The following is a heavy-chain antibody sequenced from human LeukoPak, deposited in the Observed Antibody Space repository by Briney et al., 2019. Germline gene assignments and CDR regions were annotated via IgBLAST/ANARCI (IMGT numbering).Heavy chain of an antibody. D-gene: IGHD3-10*01. CDR1: GGTFSSYA. J-gene: IGHJ4*02. Sequence: SVKVSCKASGGTFSSYAISWVRQAPGQGLEWMGGIIPIFGTANYVQKFQGRVTITTDESTSTAYMELSSLRSEDTAVYYCARGIKDGSGSYYFDYWGQGTLVTVSS. V-gene: IGHV1-69*05. CDR3: ARGIKDGSGSYYFDY. CDR2: IIPIFGTA.